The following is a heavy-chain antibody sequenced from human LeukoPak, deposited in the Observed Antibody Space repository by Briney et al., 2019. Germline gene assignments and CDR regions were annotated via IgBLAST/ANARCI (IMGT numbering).Heavy chain of an antibody. Sequence: SETLSLTCTVSGGSISGSNDYWAWIRQPPGKGLEWIGNIYYSGSTYYKPSLKSRVTKSVDTSKNQFSLKLSSVTAADTAVYYCARHFRSYYGSGSYYPTYFDYWGQGTLVTVSS. CDR2: IYYSGST. V-gene: IGHV4-39*01. D-gene: IGHD3-10*01. J-gene: IGHJ4*02. CDR3: ARHFRSYYGSGSYYPTYFDY. CDR1: GGSISGSNDY.